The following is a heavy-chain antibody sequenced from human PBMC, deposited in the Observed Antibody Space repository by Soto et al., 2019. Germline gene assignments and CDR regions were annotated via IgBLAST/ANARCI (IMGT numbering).Heavy chain of an antibody. CDR2: IKTATGHA. D-gene: IGHD6-19*01. V-gene: IGHV1-3*04. CDR1: GYTFTTYD. Sequence: QVQLVQSGAEVQRPVASVKVSCQASGYTFTTYDMHWVRQAPGQSLEWMGWIKTATGHAKYSQKFQDRVTMTRDTAASTGQMEFSSLRSEDTAVYFCVVSTGWWSFLYWGQGALVTVAS. J-gene: IGHJ1*01. CDR3: VVSTGWWSFLY.